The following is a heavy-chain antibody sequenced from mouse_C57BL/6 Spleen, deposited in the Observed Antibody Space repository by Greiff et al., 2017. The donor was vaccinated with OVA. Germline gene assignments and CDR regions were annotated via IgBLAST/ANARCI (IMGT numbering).Heavy chain of an antibody. CDR2: IYPGDGDT. J-gene: IGHJ1*03. CDR3: ARWVPDWYFDV. Sequence: QVQLQQSGPELVKPGASVKISCKASGYAFSSSWMNWVKQRPGKGLEWIGRIYPGDGDTNYNGKFKGKATLTADKSSSTAYMQLSSLTSEDSAVYFCARWVPDWYFDVWGTGTTVTVSS. CDR1: GYAFSSSW. V-gene: IGHV1-82*01.